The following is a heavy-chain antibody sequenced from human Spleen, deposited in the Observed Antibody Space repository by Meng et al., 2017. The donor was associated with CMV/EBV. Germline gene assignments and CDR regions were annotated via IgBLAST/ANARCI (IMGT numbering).Heavy chain of an antibody. D-gene: IGHD3-9*01. CDR2: INHSGST. J-gene: IGHJ4*02. Sequence: QVELQRWGVGLLKPSETLSLTCAVYGGSFSGYYWSWIRQPPGKGLEWIGEINHSGSTNYNPSLKSRVTISVDTSKNQFSLKLSSVTAADTAVYYCARYYDILTGYLYWGQGTLVTVSS. CDR1: GGSFSGYY. V-gene: IGHV4-34*01. CDR3: ARYYDILTGYLY.